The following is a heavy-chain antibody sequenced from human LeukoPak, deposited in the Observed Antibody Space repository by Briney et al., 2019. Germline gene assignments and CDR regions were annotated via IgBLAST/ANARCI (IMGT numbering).Heavy chain of an antibody. CDR1: GYTLTELS. CDR3: ARDKTRGLGYSYSKSGNYFDY. V-gene: IGHV1-24*01. CDR2: FDPEDGET. J-gene: IGHJ4*02. Sequence: GASVKVSCKVSGYTLTELSMHWVRQAPGKGLEWMGGFDPEDGETIYAQKFQGRVTMTEDTSTDTAYMELSSLRAEDTAVYSCARDKTRGLGYSYSKSGNYFDYWGQGTLVTVSS. D-gene: IGHD5-18*01.